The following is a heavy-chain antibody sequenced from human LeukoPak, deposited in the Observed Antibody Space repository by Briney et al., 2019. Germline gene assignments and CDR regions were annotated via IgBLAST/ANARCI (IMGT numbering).Heavy chain of an antibody. J-gene: IGHJ4*02. Sequence: SVKVSCKASGGTFSSYAISWVRQAPGQGLEWMGRIIPILGIANYAQKFQGRVTITADKSTSTAYMELSSLRSEDTAVYYCARDPNYDILTGYRTSEPYYFDYWGQGTLVTVSS. CDR3: ARDPNYDILTGYRTSEPYYFDY. CDR1: GGTFSSYA. D-gene: IGHD3-9*01. V-gene: IGHV1-69*04. CDR2: IIPILGIA.